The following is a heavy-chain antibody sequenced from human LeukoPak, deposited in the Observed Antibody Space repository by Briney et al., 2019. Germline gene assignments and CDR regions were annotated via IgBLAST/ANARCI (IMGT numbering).Heavy chain of an antibody. CDR2: IYSGNST. V-gene: IGHV3-53*01. J-gene: IGHJ5*02. CDR3: TGGAYGSDSQSFFDP. D-gene: IGHD3-10*01. CDR1: GFTVSSNY. Sequence: PGGSLRLSCAASGFTVSSNYMSWVRLAPGKGLEWVSVIYSGNSTYYADSVKGRFTISRDNSKNTLYLQMNNLRAEDTAVYYCTGGAYGSDSQSFFDPWGQGVLVTVSS.